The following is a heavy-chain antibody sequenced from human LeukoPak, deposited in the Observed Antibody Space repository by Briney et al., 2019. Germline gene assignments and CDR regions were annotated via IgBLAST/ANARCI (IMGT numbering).Heavy chain of an antibody. CDR1: GYTFTSYG. D-gene: IGHD3-22*01. CDR3: ARGRYSYDSSGYLDY. V-gene: IGHV1-18*01. CDR2: ISAYNGNT. J-gene: IGHJ4*02. Sequence: GASVKVSCKASGYTFTSYGISWVRQAPGQGLEWMGWISAYNGNTNYAQKLQGRVPMTTDTSTSTAYMELRSLRSDDTAVYYCARGRYSYDSSGYLDYWGQGTLVTVSS.